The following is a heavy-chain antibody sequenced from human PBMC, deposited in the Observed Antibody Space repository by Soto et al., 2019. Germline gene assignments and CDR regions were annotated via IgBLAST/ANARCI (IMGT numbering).Heavy chain of an antibody. J-gene: IGHJ6*03. CDR1: GGSFSGYY. CDR3: ARGVGGYQLPPSYYMDA. D-gene: IGHD2-2*01. V-gene: IGHV4-34*01. Sequence: SETLSLTCAVYGGSFSGYYWSWIRQPPGKGLEWIGEINHSGSTNYNPSLKSRVTISVDTSKNQFSLKLSSVTAADTAVYYCARGVGGYQLPPSYYMDAWGKGTTVTVSS. CDR2: INHSGST.